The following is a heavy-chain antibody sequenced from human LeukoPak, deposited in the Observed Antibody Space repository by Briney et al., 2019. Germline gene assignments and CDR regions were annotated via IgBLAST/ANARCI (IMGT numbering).Heavy chain of an antibody. D-gene: IGHD3-22*01. Sequence: GGSLRLSCVASGFTVSSNYMSWVRQAPGKGLEWVSAIFSGGSTFCADSVTGRFTISRDNSKNTVYLEMNSLRAEDTAVYYCARDFYYDSSGYYWFDPWGQGTLVTVSS. CDR1: GFTVSSNY. CDR3: ARDFYYDSSGYYWFDP. V-gene: IGHV3-53*01. J-gene: IGHJ5*02. CDR2: IFSGGST.